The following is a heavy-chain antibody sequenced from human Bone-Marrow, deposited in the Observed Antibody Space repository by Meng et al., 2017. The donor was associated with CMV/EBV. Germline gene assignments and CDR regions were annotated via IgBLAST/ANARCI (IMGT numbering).Heavy chain of an antibody. CDR3: ARLDYSTSSCGH. J-gene: IGHJ4*02. CDR1: GYTFTNYG. Sequence: ASVKVSCKASGYTFTNYGITWVRQAPGQGLEWMGWISGDSVNTNYAQKFQGRVTMTTDTSTNTAYMEMRSLRSDDTAVYYCARLDYSTSSCGHWGQGTLATVSS. CDR2: ISGDSVNT. V-gene: IGHV1-18*01. D-gene: IGHD6-6*01.